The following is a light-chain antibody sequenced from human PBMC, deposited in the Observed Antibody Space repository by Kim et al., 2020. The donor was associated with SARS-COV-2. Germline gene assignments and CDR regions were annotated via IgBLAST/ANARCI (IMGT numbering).Light chain of an antibody. CDR2: DVS. V-gene: IGLV2-14*01. CDR1: SSDVGGYNY. J-gene: IGLJ3*02. CDR3: CSYTSISTWV. Sequence: QSALTQPPSASGSPGQSITISCTGTSSDVGGYNYVSWYQQHPGKAPKLMIYDVSKRPSGVSNRFSGSKSGNTASLTISGLQAEDEADYYCCSYTSISTWVFGGGTQLTVL.